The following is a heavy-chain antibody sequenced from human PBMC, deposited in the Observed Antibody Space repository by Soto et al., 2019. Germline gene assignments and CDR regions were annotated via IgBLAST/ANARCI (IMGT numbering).Heavy chain of an antibody. Sequence: QVQLVESGGGLVKPGGSLRLSCAASGFTFSDYYMSWIRQAPGKGLEWVSYISSSGSTIYYADSVKGRFTISRDNAKNSLYLQMNSLRAEDTAVYYCARDMWDYGDSVPYYYYGMDVWGQGTTVTVSS. CDR2: ISSSGSTI. V-gene: IGHV3-11*01. D-gene: IGHD4-17*01. CDR3: ARDMWDYGDSVPYYYYGMDV. CDR1: GFTFSDYY. J-gene: IGHJ6*02.